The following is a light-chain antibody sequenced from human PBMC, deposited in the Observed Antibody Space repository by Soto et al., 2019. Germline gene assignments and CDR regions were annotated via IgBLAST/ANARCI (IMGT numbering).Light chain of an antibody. CDR2: EVS. V-gene: IGLV2-14*01. Sequence: QFVLGQPAYVSGSPGQSLTISCTATSSDVGGFNYVSWVQQHPGKAPKLMFYEVSNRPSGGLSRVSGSKSGNTGSLTFSTIQAEDEADYYCSSYTTSSSYVFGTGTKVTVL. CDR3: SSYTTSSSYV. J-gene: IGLJ1*01. CDR1: SSDVGGFNY.